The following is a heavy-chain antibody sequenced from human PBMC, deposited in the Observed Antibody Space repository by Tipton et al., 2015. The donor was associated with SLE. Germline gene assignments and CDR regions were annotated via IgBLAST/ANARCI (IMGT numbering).Heavy chain of an antibody. J-gene: IGHJ4*02. CDR3: ARGRRPVIRYFDGPKGAFFDS. D-gene: IGHD3-9*01. Sequence: TLSLTCAVYGGSFTGHYWNWFRQPPGKGLEWIGESNESGITHYNSSLKSRVTVSVDPSKNQFSLKLTSMTAADTALYFCARGRRPVIRYFDGPKGAFFDSWGQGILVTVSS. CDR2: SNESGIT. CDR1: GGSFTGHY. V-gene: IGHV4-34*01.